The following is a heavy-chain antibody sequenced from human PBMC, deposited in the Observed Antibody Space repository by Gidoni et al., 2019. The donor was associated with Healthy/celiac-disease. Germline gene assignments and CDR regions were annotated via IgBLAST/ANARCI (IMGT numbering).Heavy chain of an antibody. CDR1: GGSFSGYY. V-gene: IGHV4-34*01. Sequence: QVQLQQWGAGLLKPSETLSLTCAVYGGSFSGYYWSWIRQPPGKGLEGIGEINHSGSTNYNPSLKSRVTISVDTSKNQFSLKLSSVTAADTAVYYCARGRLAYYDFWSGYKPSYYYYGMDVWGQGTTVTVSS. CDR3: ARGRLAYYDFWSGYKPSYYYYGMDV. CDR2: INHSGST. J-gene: IGHJ6*02. D-gene: IGHD3-3*01.